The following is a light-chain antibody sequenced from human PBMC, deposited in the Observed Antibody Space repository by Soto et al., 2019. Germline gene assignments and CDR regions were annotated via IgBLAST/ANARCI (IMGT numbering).Light chain of an antibody. CDR2: CAS. V-gene: IGKV3-15*01. Sequence: EIVMTQSPVTLSVSPGERATISCRARQSVSSKLAWYQQKPGQAPRLLIYCASTRATGIPARFSGSESGTEFTLSIRSLQSEDFAVYYCQQYNNWPQTFGQGTKLEIK. J-gene: IGKJ2*01. CDR3: QQYNNWPQT. CDR1: QSVSSK.